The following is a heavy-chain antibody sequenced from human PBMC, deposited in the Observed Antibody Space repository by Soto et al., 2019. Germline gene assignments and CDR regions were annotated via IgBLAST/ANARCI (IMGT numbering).Heavy chain of an antibody. CDR1: GGSISSYY. CDR2: IYYSGST. J-gene: IGHJ6*02. D-gene: IGHD3-10*01. Sequence: LSLTCTVSGGSISSYYWSWIRQPPGKGLEWIGYIYYSGSTNYNPSLKSRVTISVDTSKNQFSLKLSSVTAADTAVYYCATDYYGSGSYYNPAYYYYHGMDVWGQGTTVTVSS. V-gene: IGHV4-59*01. CDR3: ATDYYGSGSYYNPAYYYYHGMDV.